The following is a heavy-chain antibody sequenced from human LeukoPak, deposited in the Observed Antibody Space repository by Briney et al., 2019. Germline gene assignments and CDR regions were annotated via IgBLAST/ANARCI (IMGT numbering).Heavy chain of an antibody. D-gene: IGHD5-12*01. CDR1: GYTFTSYG. Sequence: ASVTVSCKASGYTFTSYGISWVRQAPGQGLEWMGWIGAYNGNTNYAQKLQGRVSMTTDPSTSTAYMELRSVRSDDTAVYYCARNSGGYSGYDPFDYWGQETLVTVSS. V-gene: IGHV1-18*01. CDR2: IGAYNGNT. J-gene: IGHJ4*02. CDR3: ARNSGGYSGYDPFDY.